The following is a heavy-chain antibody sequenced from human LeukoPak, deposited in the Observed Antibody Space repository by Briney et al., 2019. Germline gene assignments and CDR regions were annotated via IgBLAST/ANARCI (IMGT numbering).Heavy chain of an antibody. CDR1: GYTFTSYD. J-gene: IGHJ4*02. D-gene: IGHD6-13*01. CDR3: ATAGAAAGTEYYFDY. CDR2: MNPNSGNT. Sequence: ASVKVSCKASGYTFTSYDINWVRQATGQGLEWMGWMNPNSGNTGYAQKFQGRVTMTEDTSTDTAYMELSSLRSEDTAVYYCATAGAAAGTEYYFDYWGQGTLVTVSS. V-gene: IGHV1-8*01.